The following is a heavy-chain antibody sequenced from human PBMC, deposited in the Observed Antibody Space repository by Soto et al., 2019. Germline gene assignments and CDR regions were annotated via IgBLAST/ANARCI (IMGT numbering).Heavy chain of an antibody. Sequence: QVQLVQSGAEVKKPGASVKVSCKAYGYIFTNHYIHWVRQAPGQGLEWMGIINPNGGSTNYLQKFKGRISITTDTSTSTFYMELSSLSSEDTAVYFFARADYYDSSGFYYDCWGQGTLVTVSS. D-gene: IGHD3-22*01. CDR3: ARADYYDSSGFYYDC. J-gene: IGHJ4*02. CDR2: INPNGGST. CDR1: GYIFTNHY. V-gene: IGHV1-46*01.